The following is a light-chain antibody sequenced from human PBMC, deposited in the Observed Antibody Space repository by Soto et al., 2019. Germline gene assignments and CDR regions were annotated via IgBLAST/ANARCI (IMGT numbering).Light chain of an antibody. CDR3: SSYTGSTV. V-gene: IGLV2-14*03. CDR1: SSDVGGDNY. Sequence: QYALTQPASVSGSPGQSITISCTGNSSDVGGDNYVSWYQHHPGKAAKLMNYDVSNRPSGVSNRFSASKSGNTASLTTSGLQAEDEADYYCSSYTGSTVFGGGTKLTVL. CDR2: DVS. J-gene: IGLJ2*01.